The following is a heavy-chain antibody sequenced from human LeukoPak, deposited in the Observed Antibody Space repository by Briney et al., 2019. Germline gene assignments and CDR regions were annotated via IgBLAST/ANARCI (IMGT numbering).Heavy chain of an antibody. CDR3: ASQGSIIRGNWFDP. Sequence: SETLSLTCTVSGGSISSSSYYWGWIRQPPGKGLEWIGSIYYSGSTYYNPSLKSRVTISVDTSKNQFSLKLSSVTAADTAVYYCASQGSIIRGNWFDPWGQGTLVAVSS. D-gene: IGHD3-10*01. CDR1: GGSISSSSYY. V-gene: IGHV4-39*01. CDR2: IYYSGST. J-gene: IGHJ5*02.